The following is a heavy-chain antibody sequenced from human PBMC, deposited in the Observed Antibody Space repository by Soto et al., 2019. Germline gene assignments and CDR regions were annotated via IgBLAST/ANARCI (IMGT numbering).Heavy chain of an antibody. CDR1: GYILTGCS. CDR3: ARGYGSSPNMELRFGMDA. D-gene: IGHD5-18*01. Sequence: QVYLVQSGAEVRRPGASVKVSCTAFGYILTGCSLHWVRQAPGQGLEWMGWIDPNSGATNSAERFHGRVSMTRDTSISAAYLELSSLRSDDTAVYYCARGYGSSPNMELRFGMDAWGQGTTISVSS. J-gene: IGHJ6*02. V-gene: IGHV1-2*02. CDR2: IDPNSGAT.